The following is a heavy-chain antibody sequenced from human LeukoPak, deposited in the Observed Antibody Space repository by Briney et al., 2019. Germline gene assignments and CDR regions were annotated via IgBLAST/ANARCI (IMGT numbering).Heavy chain of an antibody. CDR1: GGSFSGYY. CDR2: INHSGST. V-gene: IGHV4-34*01. D-gene: IGHD2-2*01. Sequence: PSETLSLTCAVYGGSFSGYYWSWIRQPPGRGLEWIGEINHSGSTNYNPSLKSRVTISVDTSKNQFSLKLSSVTAADTAVYYCVKSNSRYQPWTLDIWGQGTMVTVSS. CDR3: VKSNSRYQPWTLDI. J-gene: IGHJ3*02.